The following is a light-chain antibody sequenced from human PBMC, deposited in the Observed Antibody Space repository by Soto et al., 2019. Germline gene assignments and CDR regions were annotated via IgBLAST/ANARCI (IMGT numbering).Light chain of an antibody. CDR1: QNINDW. Sequence: DIQMTQSPSTLSASVGDRVTITCRASQNINDWLAWYQQKPGKAPKLLIYKASTLKSGVPSRFSGSGSGTEFTLTINSLQPDDFATYYCQQYNHYFGPGTKVDVK. V-gene: IGKV1-5*03. J-gene: IGKJ3*01. CDR2: KAS. CDR3: QQYNHY.